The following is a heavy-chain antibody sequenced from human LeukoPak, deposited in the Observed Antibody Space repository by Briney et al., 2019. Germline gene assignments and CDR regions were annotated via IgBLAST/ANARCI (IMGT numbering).Heavy chain of an antibody. Sequence: GGSLRLSCAASGFTFSSYAMSWVRQAPGKGLEWVANIKEDDREKYYVDSVKGRFTISRDNAKNSVYLQMNSLRAEDTAVYYCATTLNIATPGHLWGQGTLVTVSP. V-gene: IGHV3-7*01. CDR2: IKEDDREK. D-gene: IGHD6-13*01. CDR1: GFTFSSYA. J-gene: IGHJ5*02. CDR3: ATTLNIATPGHL.